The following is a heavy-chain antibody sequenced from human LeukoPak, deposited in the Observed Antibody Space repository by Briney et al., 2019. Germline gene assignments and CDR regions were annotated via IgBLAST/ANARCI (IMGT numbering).Heavy chain of an antibody. D-gene: IGHD5-18*01. CDR1: GGTFTSYA. CDR3: ARTSVDTAMVFWFDP. Sequence: ASVKVSCKASGGTFTSYAISWVRQAPGQGLEWMGGIIPIFGTANYAQKFQGRVTITANESTRTAYMELSSLRSEDTAVYYCARTSVDTAMVFWFDPGGQGTLVTVSA. J-gene: IGHJ5*02. CDR2: IIPIFGTA. V-gene: IGHV1-69*13.